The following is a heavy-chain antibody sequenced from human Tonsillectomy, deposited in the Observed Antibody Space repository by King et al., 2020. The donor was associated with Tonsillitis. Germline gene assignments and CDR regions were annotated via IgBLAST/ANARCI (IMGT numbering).Heavy chain of an antibody. D-gene: IGHD3-22*01. CDR1: GYTFTSYS. J-gene: IGHJ3*01. V-gene: IGHV1-18*04. CDR3: ARAAVYDSSGVYYGLHGAFDV. Sequence: QLVQSGAEVKKPGTSVKVSCKASGYTFTSYSISWVRQAPGQGLEWMGWISAYNGNRKYAEKVQDRVTLTTDTSTSTAYMELTSLRSDDTAVYYCARAAVYDSSGVYYGLHGAFDVWGQGTKVTVSS. CDR2: ISAYNGNR.